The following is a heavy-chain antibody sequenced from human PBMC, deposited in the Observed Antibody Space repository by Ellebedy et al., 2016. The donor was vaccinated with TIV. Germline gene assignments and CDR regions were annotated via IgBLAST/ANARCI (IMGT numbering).Heavy chain of an antibody. CDR2: IGTAGDT. J-gene: IGHJ4*03. Sequence: GGSLRLSCAASRFTFSSYDMHWVRQGTGQGLEWVSAIGTAGDTYYPGSVKGRFTISRENAKNSLYLQSNSLRAEDTAVYYCARVRFGDTAVDYWGQGTLVTVSS. CDR3: ARVRFGDTAVDY. CDR1: RFTFSSYD. D-gene: IGHD2-21*02. V-gene: IGHV3-13*01.